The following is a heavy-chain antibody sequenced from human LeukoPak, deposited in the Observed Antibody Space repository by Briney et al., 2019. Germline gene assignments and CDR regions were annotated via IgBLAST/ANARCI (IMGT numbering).Heavy chain of an antibody. V-gene: IGHV1-3*01. J-gene: IGHJ4*02. CDR3: ASFIVATIVDSY. Sequence: ASVKVSCKASGYTFTSYAMHWVRQAPGQRLEWMGWINAGNGNTKYSQKFQGRVTITRDTSASTAYMELSSLRSGDTAVYYCASFIVATIVDSYWGQGTLVTVSS. D-gene: IGHD5-12*01. CDR2: INAGNGNT. CDR1: GYTFTSYA.